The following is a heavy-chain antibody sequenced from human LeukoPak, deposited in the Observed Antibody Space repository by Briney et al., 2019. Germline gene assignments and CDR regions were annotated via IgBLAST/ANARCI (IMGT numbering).Heavy chain of an antibody. J-gene: IGHJ4*02. CDR3: AKDLRVGAEFDY. CDR1: GFAVIDNY. Sequence: GGSLRLSCAASGFAVIDNYMNWVRQAPGKGLEWVAVIYSGGNTYYADSVAGRFTISRDNSKNTLYLQMNSLRAEDTAVYYCAKDLRVGAEFDYWGQGTLSPSPQ. V-gene: IGHV3-66*01. CDR2: IYSGGNT. D-gene: IGHD1-26*01.